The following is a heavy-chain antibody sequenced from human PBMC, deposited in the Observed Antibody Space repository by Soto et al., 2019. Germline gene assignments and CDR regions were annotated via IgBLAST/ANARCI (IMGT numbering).Heavy chain of an antibody. J-gene: IGHJ6*03. Sequence: PGGSLRLSCAASGFTVSSNYMSWVRQAPGKGLEWVSVIYSGGSTYYADSAKGRFTISRDNSKNTLYLQMNSLRAEDTAVYYCATRHILTGYYRGYYMDVWGKGTTVTVSS. CDR2: IYSGGST. CDR3: ATRHILTGYYRGYYMDV. CDR1: GFTVSSNY. D-gene: IGHD3-9*01. V-gene: IGHV3-66*04.